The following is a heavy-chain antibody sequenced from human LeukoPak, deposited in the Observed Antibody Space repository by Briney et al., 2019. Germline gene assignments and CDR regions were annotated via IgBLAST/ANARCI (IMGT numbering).Heavy chain of an antibody. V-gene: IGHV3-23*01. CDR1: GFTFSSYA. CDR2: ISGSGGST. J-gene: IGHJ4*02. Sequence: GGSLRLSCAASGFTFSSYAMSWVRQAPGKGLEWVSAISGSGGSTYYADSVKGRFTISRDNSKNTLYLQMNSLRAEDTAVYYCAKTGAGRITMIVVVIPFDYWGQGTLVTVSS. D-gene: IGHD3-22*01. CDR3: AKTGAGRITMIVVVIPFDY.